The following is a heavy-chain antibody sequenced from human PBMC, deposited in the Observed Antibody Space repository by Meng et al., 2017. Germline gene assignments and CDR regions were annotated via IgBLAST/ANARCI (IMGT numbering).Heavy chain of an antibody. V-gene: IGHV1-69*01. Sequence: QVQLVQGGAEVWKSGCSVKVSCTAPRGTLSSYAISWVRQAAGQGLEWRGGILPVFGTASFAQKFQGRVTITSDESTSTAYMELSSLRSEDTAVYYCAREDPCGGDCSGFDYWGQGTLVTVSS. D-gene: IGHD2-21*02. CDR2: ILPVFGTA. CDR1: RGTLSSYA. CDR3: AREDPCGGDCSGFDY. J-gene: IGHJ4*02.